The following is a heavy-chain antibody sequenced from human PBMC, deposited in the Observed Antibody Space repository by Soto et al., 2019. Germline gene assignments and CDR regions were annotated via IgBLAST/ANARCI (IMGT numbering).Heavy chain of an antibody. CDR1: GGSISSYY. CDR3: ARVTYNWNYYAFDI. CDR2: IYYSGST. J-gene: IGHJ3*02. D-gene: IGHD1-7*01. Sequence: PSETLSLTCTVSGGSISSYYWSWIRQPPGKGLEWIGYIYYSGSTNYNPSLKSRVTISVGTSKNQFSLKLSSVTAADTAVYYCARVTYNWNYYAFDIWGQGTMVTGSS. V-gene: IGHV4-59*01.